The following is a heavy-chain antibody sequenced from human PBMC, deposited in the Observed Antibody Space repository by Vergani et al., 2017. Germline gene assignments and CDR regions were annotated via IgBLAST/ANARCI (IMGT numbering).Heavy chain of an antibody. D-gene: IGHD1-26*01. V-gene: IGHV1-46*03. CDR1: GYTFTSYY. J-gene: IGHJ4*02. Sequence: QVQVVQSGAEVKKSGASVKVSCKTSGYTFTSYYMHWVRQAPGQGLEWMGIINPSGPSITYAQTFQERVTMTRETSTNTVYMELSSLRSDDTAVYYCARGVEATISGRLDYWGQGTLVTVSS. CDR2: INPSGPSI. CDR3: ARGVEATISGRLDY.